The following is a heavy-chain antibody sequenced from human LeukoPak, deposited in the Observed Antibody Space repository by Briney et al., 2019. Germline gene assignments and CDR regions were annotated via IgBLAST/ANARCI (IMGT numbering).Heavy chain of an antibody. J-gene: IGHJ4*02. CDR2: IIPILGIA. D-gene: IGHD2-2*01. CDR3: ARGGSSAIYYFDY. CDR1: VGTFRSYA. Sequence: SVKVSCKASVGTFRSYAISWVRHAPGQGREWVGRIIPILGIANYAQKFQGRVTITANKSTSTAYMEMSSLRSEDTAVYYCARGGSSAIYYFDYWGQGTLVTVSS. V-gene: IGHV1-69*04.